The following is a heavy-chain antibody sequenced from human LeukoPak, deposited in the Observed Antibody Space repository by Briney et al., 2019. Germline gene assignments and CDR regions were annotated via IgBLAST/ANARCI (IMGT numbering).Heavy chain of an antibody. J-gene: IGHJ4*02. Sequence: GGSLRLSCAASGFTFSDYYMSWIRQAPGKGLEWVSYISSSGSTIYYADSVKGRFTISRDNAKNSLYLQMNSLRAEDTAVYYGARRGPATSYGSGSGYYFDYWGQGTLVTVSS. CDR2: ISSSGSTI. CDR3: ARRGPATSYGSGSGYYFDY. D-gene: IGHD3-10*01. CDR1: GFTFSDYY. V-gene: IGHV3-11*01.